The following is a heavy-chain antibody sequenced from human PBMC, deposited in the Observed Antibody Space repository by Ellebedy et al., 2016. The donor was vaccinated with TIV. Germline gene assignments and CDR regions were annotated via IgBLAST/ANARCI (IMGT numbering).Heavy chain of an antibody. Sequence: GGSLRLSCAASGFTFSSYGMHWVRQAPGKGLEWVAVISYDGSNKYYADSVKGRFTISRDNSKNTLYLQMNSLRAEDTAVYYCAREMDVVVVAATMGYWGQGTLVTVSS. CDR2: ISYDGSNK. V-gene: IGHV3-30*03. D-gene: IGHD2-15*01. CDR3: AREMDVVVVAATMGY. J-gene: IGHJ4*02. CDR1: GFTFSSYG.